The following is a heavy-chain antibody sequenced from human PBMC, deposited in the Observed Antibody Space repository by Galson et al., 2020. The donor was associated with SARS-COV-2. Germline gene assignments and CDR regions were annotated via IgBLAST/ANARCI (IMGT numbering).Heavy chain of an antibody. Sequence: GESLKISCAASGFTFSSYWMSWVRQAPGKGLEWVANIKQDGSEKYYVDSVKGRFTISRDNAKNSLYLQMNSLRAEDTAVYYCARDLVGVLDYWGQGTLVTVSS. CDR1: GFTFSSYW. CDR2: IKQDGSEK. D-gene: IGHD2-8*02. CDR3: ARDLVGVLDY. V-gene: IGHV3-7*01. J-gene: IGHJ4*02.